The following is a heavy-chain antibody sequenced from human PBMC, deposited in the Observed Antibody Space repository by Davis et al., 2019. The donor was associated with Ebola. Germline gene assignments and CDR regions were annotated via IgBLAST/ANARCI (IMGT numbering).Heavy chain of an antibody. CDR3: ARDGAYSSSKQGIGY. J-gene: IGHJ4*02. V-gene: IGHV3-30-3*01. Sequence: GESLKISCAASGFTFSSYAMHWVRQAPGKGLEWVAVISYDGSNKYYADSVKGRFTISRDNSKNTLYLQMNSLRAEDTAVYYCARDGAYSSSKQGIGYWGQGTLVTVSS. CDR2: ISYDGSNK. D-gene: IGHD6-13*01. CDR1: GFTFSSYA.